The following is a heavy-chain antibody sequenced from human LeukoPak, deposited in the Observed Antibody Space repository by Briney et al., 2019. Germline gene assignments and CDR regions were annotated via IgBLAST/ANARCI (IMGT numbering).Heavy chain of an antibody. Sequence: SETLSLTCTVSGGSISSGGYYWSWIRQHPGKGLEWIGYIYYSGSTYYNPSLKSRVTISVDTSKNQFSLRLSSVTAADTAVYYCARRRDCGGDCYPFDYWGQGTLVTVSS. J-gene: IGHJ4*02. V-gene: IGHV4-31*03. CDR1: GGSISSGGYY. CDR3: ARRRDCGGDCYPFDY. CDR2: IYYSGST. D-gene: IGHD2-21*02.